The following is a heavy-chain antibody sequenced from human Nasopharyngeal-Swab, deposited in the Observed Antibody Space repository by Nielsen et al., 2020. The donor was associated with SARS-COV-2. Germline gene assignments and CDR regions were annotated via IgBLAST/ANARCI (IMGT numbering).Heavy chain of an antibody. CDR2: ISGSGGST. V-gene: IGHV3-23*01. D-gene: IGHD3-22*01. CDR3: AKDEPYYDSSGYNYYYYYYMDV. J-gene: IGHJ6*03. CDR1: GFTFSSYA. Sequence: GGSLRLSCAASGFTFSSYAMSWVRQAPGKGLEGVSAISGSGGSTYYADSVKGRFTISRDNSKNTLYLQMNSLRAEDTAVYYCAKDEPYYDSSGYNYYYYYYMDVWGKGTTVTV.